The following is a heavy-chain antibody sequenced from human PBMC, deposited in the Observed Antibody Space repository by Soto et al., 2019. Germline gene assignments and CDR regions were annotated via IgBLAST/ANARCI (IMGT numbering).Heavy chain of an antibody. Sequence: GGSLRLSCAASGFTFTNYDMHWVRQAPGKGLEWMALILHDGSAEYYADSVKGRFTISRDNSKNTLYLQMNSLRAEDTAVYYCATSTDAYSFYFYYGMDGWGQGTTVTVSS. CDR2: ILHDGSAE. CDR3: ATSTDAYSFYFYYGMDG. D-gene: IGHD4-4*01. V-gene: IGHV3-30*03. J-gene: IGHJ6*02. CDR1: GFTFTNYD.